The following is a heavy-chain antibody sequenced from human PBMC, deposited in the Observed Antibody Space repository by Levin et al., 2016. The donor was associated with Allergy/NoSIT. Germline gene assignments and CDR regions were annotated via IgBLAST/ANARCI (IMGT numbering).Heavy chain of an antibody. J-gene: IGHJ4*02. CDR2: ISTYNGNT. CDR3: ARQLGMSYYGSGRKQLDY. V-gene: IGHV1-18*01. Sequence: WVRQAPGQGLEWMGWISTYNGNTNYAQKLQGRVTMTTDTSTTTAYMELRSLRSDDTAVYYCARQLGMSYYGSGRKQLDYWGQGTLVTVSS. D-gene: IGHD3-10*01.